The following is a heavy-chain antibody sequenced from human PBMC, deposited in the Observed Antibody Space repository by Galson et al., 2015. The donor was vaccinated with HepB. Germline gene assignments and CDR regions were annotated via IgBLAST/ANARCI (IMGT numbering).Heavy chain of an antibody. V-gene: IGHV3-7*03. CDR3: ALGGSRSSNYWFY. J-gene: IGHJ4*01. CDR1: GVTLRSFW. CDR2: VNKDGSEK. D-gene: IGHD3-16*01. Sequence: SLRLSCAVSGVTLRSFWMTWIRQAPGKGLEWVATVNKDGSEKYYVDSIKGRFTIDKDNAKNSLFLQMNNLRVEDTAVYFCALGGSRSSNYWFYWGQGTRVSVSS.